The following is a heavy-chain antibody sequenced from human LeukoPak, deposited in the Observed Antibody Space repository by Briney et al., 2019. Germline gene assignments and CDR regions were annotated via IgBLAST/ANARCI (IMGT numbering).Heavy chain of an antibody. CDR1: GGSISSYY. V-gene: IGHV4-4*07. D-gene: IGHD4-11*01. Sequence: SETLSLTCTVSGGSISSYYWSWIRQPAGKGLEWIGRIYTSGSTNYNPSLKSRVTMSADTSKNQFSLKLSSVTAADTAVYYCARVSPYSNYETGSYYFDYWGQGTLVTISS. CDR3: ARVSPYSNYETGSYYFDY. J-gene: IGHJ4*02. CDR2: IYTSGST.